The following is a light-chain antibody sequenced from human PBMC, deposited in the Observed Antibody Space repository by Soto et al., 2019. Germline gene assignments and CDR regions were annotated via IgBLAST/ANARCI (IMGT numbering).Light chain of an antibody. V-gene: IGKV1-39*01. CDR1: RTINTY. Sequence: DVRMTQSPSSLSASVGDTITITVRASRTINTYLNWFQQKPGEPPRLLIYGASTLHDGVPSRFSGSGSGADFTLTISGLQPEDFASYHCQQTYSDISFGGGTKVDI. CDR2: GAS. J-gene: IGKJ4*01. CDR3: QQTYSDIS.